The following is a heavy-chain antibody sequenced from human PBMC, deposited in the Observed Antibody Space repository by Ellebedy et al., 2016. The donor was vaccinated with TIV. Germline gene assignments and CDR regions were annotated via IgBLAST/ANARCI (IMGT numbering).Heavy chain of an antibody. CDR3: ATGPMVRGDILRKETPNPHFDY. D-gene: IGHD3-10*01. CDR1: GFTFSDYS. CDR2: ISRSGSTL. V-gene: IGHV3-11*01. Sequence: PGGSLSLSCAASGFTFSDYSMNWIRQTPGRGLEWVSYISRSGSTLYYADSVKGRFTISRYNAKNSLYLHMSSMRAEDTAVYYCATGPMVRGDILRKETPNPHFDYWGQGTLVTVSS. J-gene: IGHJ4*02.